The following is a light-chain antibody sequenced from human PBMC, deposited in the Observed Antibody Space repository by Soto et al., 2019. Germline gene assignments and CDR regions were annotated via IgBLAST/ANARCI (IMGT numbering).Light chain of an antibody. J-gene: IGLJ2*01. V-gene: IGLV2-8*01. CDR1: SSDVAGY. CDR3: SSYGGSMV. Sequence: QSVLTQPPSASGSPGQSVTISCTGTSSDVAGYISWYQQHPGKAPKLMIYEVTKRPSGVPDRFSGSKSGNTASLTVSGLQADDEADYYCSSYGGSMVFGGGTKLTVL. CDR2: EVT.